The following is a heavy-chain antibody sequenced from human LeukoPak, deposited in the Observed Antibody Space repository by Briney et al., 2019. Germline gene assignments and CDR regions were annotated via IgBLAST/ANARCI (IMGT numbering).Heavy chain of an antibody. V-gene: IGHV3-23*01. Sequence: GGSLRLSCAASGFTFSNYAMSWVRQAPGKGLEWVSVICGSVGTTYSADSVKGRFTISRDNSKNTLYLQMNSLRAEDTAAYYCARERGSSGGNTNGYFDYWGQGALVTVSS. CDR3: ARERGSSGGNTNGYFDY. J-gene: IGHJ4*02. D-gene: IGHD2-8*01. CDR1: GFTFSNYA. CDR2: ICGSVGTT.